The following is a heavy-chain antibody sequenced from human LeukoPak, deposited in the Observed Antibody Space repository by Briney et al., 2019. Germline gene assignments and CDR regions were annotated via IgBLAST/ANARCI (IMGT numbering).Heavy chain of an antibody. CDR2: IKQDGSEK. CDR3: ARVKERWLQSFDY. V-gene: IGHV3-7*01. J-gene: IGHJ4*02. Sequence: PGGSLRLSCAASGFTFSNYWMSWVRQAPGKGLEWVANIKQDGSEKYYVDSVKGRFTISRDNAKNSLYLQMNSLRAEDTAVYYCARVKERWLQSFDYWGQGTLVTVSS. D-gene: IGHD5-24*01. CDR1: GFTFSNYW.